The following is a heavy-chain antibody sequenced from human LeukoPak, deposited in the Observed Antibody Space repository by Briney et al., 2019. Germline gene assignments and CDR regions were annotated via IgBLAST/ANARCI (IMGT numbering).Heavy chain of an antibody. D-gene: IGHD1-7*01. Sequence: SETLSLTCTVSGGSISSGDYYWSWIRQPPGKGLEWIVYIYYSGSTYYNPSLKSRVTISVDTSKNQFSLKLSSVTAADTAVYYCARDLLGTTHDHYYYYGMDVWGQGTTVTVSS. CDR1: GGSISSGDYY. J-gene: IGHJ6*02. CDR3: ARDLLGTTHDHYYYYGMDV. V-gene: IGHV4-30-4*01. CDR2: IYYSGST.